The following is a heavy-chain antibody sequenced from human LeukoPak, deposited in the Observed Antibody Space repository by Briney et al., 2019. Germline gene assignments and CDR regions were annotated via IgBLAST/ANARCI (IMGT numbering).Heavy chain of an antibody. Sequence: PGGSLRLSCAASGFTFTSYWIHWVRQAPGKGLVWVSRINPDGSSTDYADSVKGRFTISRDNAKNTVYLQMNSLRAEDTAIYYCVRGGVDYWGQGTLVTVSS. CDR3: VRGGVDY. V-gene: IGHV3-74*01. D-gene: IGHD3-16*01. CDR2: INPDGSST. CDR1: GFTFTSYW. J-gene: IGHJ4*02.